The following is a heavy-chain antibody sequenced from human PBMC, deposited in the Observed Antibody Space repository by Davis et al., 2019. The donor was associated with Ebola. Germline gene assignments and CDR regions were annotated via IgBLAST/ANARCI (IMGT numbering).Heavy chain of an antibody. CDR3: ARDVSVVVPAAKYYYYYGMDV. Sequence: ASVKVSCKASGYTFTSYDINWVRQATGQGLEWMGWMNPNSGNTGYAQKFQGRVTITADKSTSTAYMELSSLRSEDTAVYYCARDVSVVVPAAKYYYYYGMDVWGQGTTVTVSS. D-gene: IGHD2-2*01. V-gene: IGHV1-8*01. CDR2: MNPNSGNT. CDR1: GYTFTSYD. J-gene: IGHJ6*02.